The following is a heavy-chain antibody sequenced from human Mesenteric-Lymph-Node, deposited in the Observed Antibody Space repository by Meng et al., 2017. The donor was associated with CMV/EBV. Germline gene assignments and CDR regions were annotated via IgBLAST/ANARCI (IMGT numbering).Heavy chain of an antibody. J-gene: IGHJ4*02. CDR2: ITPVFNTA. CDR3: AREGGDADGRYSFDY. Sequence: SGGTFSSYDGSWVRQAPGQGLEWMGGITPVFNTATYAQKFQGRVTITTDETTSTVYMELNSLRSEDTAMYYCAREGGDADGRYSFDYWGQGTLVTVSS. V-gene: IGHV1-69*05. CDR1: GGTFSSYD. D-gene: IGHD3-10*01.